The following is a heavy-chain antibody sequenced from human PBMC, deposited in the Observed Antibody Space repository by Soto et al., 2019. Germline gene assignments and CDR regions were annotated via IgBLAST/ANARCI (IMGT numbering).Heavy chain of an antibody. CDR2: FDPEDGET. D-gene: IGHD1-1*01. CDR3: AAGGTRWLHSPFDY. J-gene: IGHJ4*02. Sequence: QVQLLQSGAEVKKPGASVKVSCKVSGHTLTELSMHWVRQAPGRGLEWMGGFDPEDGETIFAQKYQGRGNMTEDTSTDSTYMEVTSLRSEDTAVYYCAAGGTRWLHSPFDYWGQGTLVTISS. V-gene: IGHV1-24*01. CDR1: GHTLTELS.